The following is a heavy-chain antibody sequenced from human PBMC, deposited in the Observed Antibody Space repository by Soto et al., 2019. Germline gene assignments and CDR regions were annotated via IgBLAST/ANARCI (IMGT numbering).Heavy chain of an antibody. CDR1: GGSISSYY. CDR3: ASVAAAGMDV. J-gene: IGHJ6*02. CDR2: IYYSGST. D-gene: IGHD6-13*01. Sequence: PSETLSLTCTVSGGSISSYYWSWIRQPPGKGLEWIGYIYYSGSTNYNPSLKSRVTISVDTSKNQFSLKLSSVTAADTAVYYCASVAAAGMDVWGQGTTVTVSS. V-gene: IGHV4-59*12.